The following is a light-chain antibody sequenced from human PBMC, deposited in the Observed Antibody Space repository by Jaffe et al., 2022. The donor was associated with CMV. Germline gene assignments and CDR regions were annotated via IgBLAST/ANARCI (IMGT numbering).Light chain of an antibody. CDR1: SSNIGSNT. CDR3: ATWDDSLNGRGV. J-gene: IGLJ3*02. V-gene: IGLV1-44*01. CDR2: SNV. Sequence: QSVLTQPPSASGTPGQRVTISCFGSSSNIGSNTVSWYQQLPGTAPKLLIYSNVQRPSGVPDRFSGSKSGTSASLAISGLQSGDEADYYCATWDDSLNGRGVFGGGTKLTVL.